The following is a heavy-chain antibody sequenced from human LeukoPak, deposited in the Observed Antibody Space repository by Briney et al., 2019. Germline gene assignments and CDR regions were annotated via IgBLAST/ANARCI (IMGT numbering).Heavy chain of an antibody. CDR3: ASSWGSAIDF. CDR1: GFTFSRFR. Sequence: GGSLRLSCAASGFTFSRFRMSWVRQPPGKELEWVANINQDGSEIYYVDSVKGRFTVSTDNAKNSLYLQMTSLRAEDTAVYYCASSWGSAIDFWGQGTLVTVSS. CDR2: INQDGSEI. V-gene: IGHV3-7*01. D-gene: IGHD3-16*01. J-gene: IGHJ4*02.